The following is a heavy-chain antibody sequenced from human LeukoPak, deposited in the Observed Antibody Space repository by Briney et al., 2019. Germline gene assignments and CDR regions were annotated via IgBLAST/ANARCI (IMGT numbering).Heavy chain of an antibody. J-gene: IGHJ3*02. CDR2: IGAYNGNT. V-gene: IGHV1-18*01. D-gene: IGHD3-10*01. CDR3: ARARGEVVSDAFDI. CDR1: GYTFTSYG. Sequence: GASVKVSCKASGYTFTSYGISWVRQAPGQGLEWMGWIGAYNGNTNYAQKLQGRVTITADESTSTAYMELSSLRSEDTAVYYCARARGEVVSDAFDIWGQGTMVTVSS.